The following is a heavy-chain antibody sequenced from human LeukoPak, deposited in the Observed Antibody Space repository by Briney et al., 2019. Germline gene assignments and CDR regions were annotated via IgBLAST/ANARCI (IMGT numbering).Heavy chain of an antibody. Sequence: SETLSLTCAVYGGSFSGYYWSWIRQPPGKGLEWIGEINHSGSTNYNPSLKSRVTISVDTSKNQCSLKLSSVTAADTAVYYCARESPHYGMDVWGQGTTVTVSS. CDR1: GGSFSGYY. CDR2: INHSGST. CDR3: ARESPHYGMDV. J-gene: IGHJ6*02. V-gene: IGHV4-34*01.